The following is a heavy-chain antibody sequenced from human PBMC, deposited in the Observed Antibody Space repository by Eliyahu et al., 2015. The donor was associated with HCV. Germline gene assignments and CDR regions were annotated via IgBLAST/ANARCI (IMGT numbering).Heavy chain of an antibody. D-gene: IGHD3-9*01. CDR3: VTDAAAPMTGWDY. Sequence: EVHLMESGGGSVQPGQSLTLTCTTSGLTSSNFAMSWIRQAPGKGLDWVAALTGGKKPSPSCCHPRLSLHRFSVTRDSSWTILYLQMNNVRVDDTATYYCVTDAAAPMTGWDYWGQGTMVAVSS. J-gene: IGHJ1*01. V-gene: IGHV3-23*01. CDR2: LTGGKKPS. CDR1: GLTSSNFA.